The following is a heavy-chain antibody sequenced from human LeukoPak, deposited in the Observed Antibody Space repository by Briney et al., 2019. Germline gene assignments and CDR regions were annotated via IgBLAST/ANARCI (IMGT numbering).Heavy chain of an antibody. CDR1: GFTFSSYE. V-gene: IGHV3-48*03. J-gene: IGHJ4*02. CDR2: ISSSGSTI. CDR3: ARGWFGEPCFDY. Sequence: GGSLRLSCAASGFTFSSYEMNWVRQAPGKGLEWVSYISSSGSTIYYADSVKDRFTISRDNAKNSLYLQMNSLRAEDTAVYYCARGWFGEPCFDYWGQGTLVTVSS. D-gene: IGHD3-10*01.